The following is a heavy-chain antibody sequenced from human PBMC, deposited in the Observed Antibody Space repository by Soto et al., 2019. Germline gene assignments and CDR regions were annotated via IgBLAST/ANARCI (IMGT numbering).Heavy chain of an antibody. Sequence: QVQLQQWGAGLLKPSETLSLTCAVYGGSFSGYYWSWIRQPPGKGLEWIGEINHSGSTNYNPSLKSLLTRSVDTSRNQFSLKLSAVTAADTAVYYCARIGRYFDWFTFDYWGQGTLVTVSS. D-gene: IGHD3-9*01. CDR2: INHSGST. V-gene: IGHV4-34*01. J-gene: IGHJ4*02. CDR3: ARIGRYFDWFTFDY. CDR1: GGSFSGYY.